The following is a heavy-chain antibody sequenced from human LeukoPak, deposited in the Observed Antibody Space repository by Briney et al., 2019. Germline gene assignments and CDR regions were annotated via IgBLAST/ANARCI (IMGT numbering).Heavy chain of an antibody. CDR1: GGSISSYY. CDR3: AGASYDSSGVH. J-gene: IGHJ4*02. CDR2: IYYSGST. V-gene: IGHV4-59*01. Sequence: SETLSLTCTVSGGSISSYYWSWIRQPPGKGPEWIGYIYYSGSTNYNPSLKSRVTISVDTSKNQFSLKLSSATAADTAVYYCAGASYDSSGVHWGQGTLVTVSS. D-gene: IGHD3-22*01.